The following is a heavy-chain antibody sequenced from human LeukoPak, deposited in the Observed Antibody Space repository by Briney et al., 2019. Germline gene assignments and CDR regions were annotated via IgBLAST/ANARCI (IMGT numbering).Heavy chain of an antibody. D-gene: IGHD1-26*01. Sequence: GGSLRLSCATSGFTFSSYGMSWVRQAPGKGLEWVSAISNSGRSTYHADSVKGRFTISRDNSKNTLYLQMNSVRAEDTAVYYCAKGIQWELPLEYWGQGTLVTVSS. CDR3: AKGIQWELPLEY. V-gene: IGHV3-23*01. CDR1: GFTFSSYG. J-gene: IGHJ4*02. CDR2: ISNSGRST.